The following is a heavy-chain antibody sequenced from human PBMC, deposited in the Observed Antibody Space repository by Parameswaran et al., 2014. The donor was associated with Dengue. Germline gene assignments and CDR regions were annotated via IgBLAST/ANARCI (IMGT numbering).Heavy chain of an antibody. CDR3: TRVDIRWGELTSFDY. J-gene: IGHJ4*02. CDR2: IRSKAYGGTT. D-gene: IGHD1-7*01. V-gene: IGHV3-49*02. Sequence: VRQMPGKGLEWVGFIRSKAYGGTTEYAASVKGRFTISRDDSKSIAYLQMNSLKTEDTAVYYCTRVDIRWGELTSFDYWGQGTLVTVSS.